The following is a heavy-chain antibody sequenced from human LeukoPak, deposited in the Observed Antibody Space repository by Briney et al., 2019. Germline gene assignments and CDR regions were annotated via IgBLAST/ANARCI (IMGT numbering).Heavy chain of an antibody. CDR1: GGTFSSYA. Sequence: SVKVSCKASGGTFSSYAISWVRQAPGQGLEWMGGIIPIFGTANYAQKFQGRVTITADESTSTAYMGLSSLRSEDTAVYYCARDLAIRYGSGSYYNRPPHGMDVWGQGTTVTVSS. D-gene: IGHD3-10*01. CDR3: ARDLAIRYGSGSYYNRPPHGMDV. CDR2: IIPIFGTA. J-gene: IGHJ6*02. V-gene: IGHV1-69*13.